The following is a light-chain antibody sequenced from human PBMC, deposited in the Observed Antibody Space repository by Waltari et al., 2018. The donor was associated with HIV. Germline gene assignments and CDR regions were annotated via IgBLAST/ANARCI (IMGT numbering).Light chain of an antibody. Sequence: DIQMTQSPSTLSASVGDRVTITCRASQSISSWLAWYQQKPGKAPKLLIYKASSLESGVTSRFSGSGSVTEFTLTISSLQPDDFATYYCQQYNSFPITFGQGTRLEIK. CDR1: QSISSW. V-gene: IGKV1-5*03. CDR2: KAS. J-gene: IGKJ5*01. CDR3: QQYNSFPIT.